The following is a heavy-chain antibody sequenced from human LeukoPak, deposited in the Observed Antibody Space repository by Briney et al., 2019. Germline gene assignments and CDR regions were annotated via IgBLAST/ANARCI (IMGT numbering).Heavy chain of an antibody. CDR2: INHSGST. J-gene: IGHJ6*03. Sequence: SETLSLTCAVYGGSFRGYYWTWIRHPPGKGLEWIGEINHSGSTNYNPSLKSRVTISVDTSKNQFSLKLSSVTAADTAVYYCARTTEGGYTYNYFYYYYMDVWGKGTKVTISS. CDR3: ARTTEGGYTYNYFYYYYMDV. CDR1: GGSFRGYY. D-gene: IGHD5-18*01. V-gene: IGHV4-34*01.